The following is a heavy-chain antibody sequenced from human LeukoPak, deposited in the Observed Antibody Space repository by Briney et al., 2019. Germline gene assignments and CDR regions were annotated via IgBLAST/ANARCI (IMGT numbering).Heavy chain of an antibody. CDR3: ARRVRSTYYYYYMDV. CDR2: INPNSGGT. J-gene: IGHJ6*03. CDR1: GYTFTGYY. Sequence: ASVKVSCKASGYTFTGYYMHWVRQAPGQGLEWMGWINPNSGGTNYAQKFQGRVTMTRDTSISTAYMELSRLRSDDTAVYYCARRVRSTYYYYYMDVWGKGTTVTISS. D-gene: IGHD4-17*01. V-gene: IGHV1-2*02.